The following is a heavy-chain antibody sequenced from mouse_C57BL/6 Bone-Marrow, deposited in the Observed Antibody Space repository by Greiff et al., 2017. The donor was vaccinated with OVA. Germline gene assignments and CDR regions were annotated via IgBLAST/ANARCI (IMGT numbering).Heavy chain of an antibody. CDR3: ARHESYYAMDD. Sequence: EVQLQESGGGLVKPGGSLKLSCAASGFTFSDYGMHWVRQAPEKGLEWVAYISSGSSTIYYADTVKGRFTISRDNAKNTLYLQMSRLKSEDTAMYYCARHESYYAMDDWGQGTSVTVSS. J-gene: IGHJ4*01. CDR2: ISSGSSTI. CDR1: GFTFSDYG. V-gene: IGHV5-17*03.